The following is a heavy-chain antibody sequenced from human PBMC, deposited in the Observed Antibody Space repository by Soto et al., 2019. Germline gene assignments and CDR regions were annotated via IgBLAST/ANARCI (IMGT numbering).Heavy chain of an antibody. CDR2: IYYSGST. D-gene: IGHD4-17*01. Sequence: PSETLSLTCTVSGGSISSYYWSWIRQPPGKGLEWIGYIYYSGSTNYNPSLKSRVTISVDTSRSQISLKVSSLTAADSAVYYCARGATVTQYDYWGQGTLVTVSS. CDR1: GGSISSYY. V-gene: IGHV4-59*01. CDR3: ARGATVTQYDY. J-gene: IGHJ4*02.